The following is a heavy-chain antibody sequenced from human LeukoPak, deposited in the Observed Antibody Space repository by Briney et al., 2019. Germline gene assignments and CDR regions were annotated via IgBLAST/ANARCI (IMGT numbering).Heavy chain of an antibody. CDR3: ARVEQLFSWYFDL. V-gene: IGHV4-31*03. CDR2: IYYSGST. J-gene: IGHJ2*01. D-gene: IGHD6-13*01. CDR1: GGSISSGGYS. Sequence: PSQTLSLTCTVSGGSISSGGYSWSWIRQHPGQGLEWIGYIYYSGSTYYNPSLKSRVTISVDTSKDQFSLKLSSVTAADTAVYYCARVEQLFSWYFDLWGRGTLVTVSS.